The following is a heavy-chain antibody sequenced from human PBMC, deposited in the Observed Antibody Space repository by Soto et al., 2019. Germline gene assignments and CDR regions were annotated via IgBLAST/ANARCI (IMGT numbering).Heavy chain of an antibody. J-gene: IGHJ4*02. V-gene: IGHV1-8*01. CDR3: AAQSYYYDSSGYPFDY. Sequence: AASVKVSCKASGYTFTSYDINWVRQATGQGLEWMGWMNPNSGNTGYAQKFQGRVTMTRNTSISTAYMELSSLRSEDTAVYYCAAQSYYYDSSGYPFDYWGQGTLVTVSS. CDR1: GYTFTSYD. CDR2: MNPNSGNT. D-gene: IGHD3-22*01.